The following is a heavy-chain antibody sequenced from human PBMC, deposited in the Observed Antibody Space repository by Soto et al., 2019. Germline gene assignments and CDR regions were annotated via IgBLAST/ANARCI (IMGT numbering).Heavy chain of an antibody. V-gene: IGHV3-30-3*01. Sequence: QVQLVESGGGVVQPGRSLRLSCAASGFTFSSYAMHWVRQAPGKGLEWVAVISYDGSNKYYADSVKGRFTISRDNSKNTLYLQMNSLRAEDTAVYYCARGEVDYYDSSGYYGNGFDYWGQGTLVTVSS. CDR3: ARGEVDYYDSSGYYGNGFDY. CDR1: GFTFSSYA. CDR2: ISYDGSNK. J-gene: IGHJ4*02. D-gene: IGHD3-22*01.